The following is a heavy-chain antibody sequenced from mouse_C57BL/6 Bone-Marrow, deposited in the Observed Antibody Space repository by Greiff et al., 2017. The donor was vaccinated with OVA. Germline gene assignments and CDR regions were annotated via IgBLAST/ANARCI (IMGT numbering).Heavy chain of an antibody. J-gene: IGHJ1*03. Sequence: QVQLKESGAELVKPGASVKMSCKASGYTFTTYPIEWMKQNHGKSLEWIGNFHPYNDDTKYNEKFKGKATLTVEKSSSTVYLELSRLTSDDSAVYYCARKGSGYWYFDVWGTGTTVTVSS. CDR3: ARKGSGYWYFDV. D-gene: IGHD1-3*01. V-gene: IGHV1-47*01. CDR1: GYTFTTYP. CDR2: FHPYNDDT.